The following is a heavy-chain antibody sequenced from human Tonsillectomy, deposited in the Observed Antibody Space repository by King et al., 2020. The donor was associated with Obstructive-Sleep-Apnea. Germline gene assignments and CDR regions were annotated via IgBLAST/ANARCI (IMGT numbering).Heavy chain of an antibody. D-gene: IGHD2-2*01. V-gene: IGHV3-30-3*01. CDR2: ISYDGSKK. CDR1: GFTFSSYA. Sequence: VQLVESGGGVVQPGRSLRLSCAASGFTFSSYAMHWFRQAPGKGLEWVAVISYDGSKKYNADSVKGRFTISRDNSKNTLYLQMNSLRAEDTAVYYCASRTYCSSTSCSDYWGQGTLVTVSS. CDR3: ASRTYCSSTSCSDY. J-gene: IGHJ4*02.